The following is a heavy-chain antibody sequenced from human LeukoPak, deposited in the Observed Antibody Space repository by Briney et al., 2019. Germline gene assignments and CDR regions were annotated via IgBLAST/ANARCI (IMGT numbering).Heavy chain of an antibody. D-gene: IGHD5-18*01. CDR3: ARDHTAMVKDYYYGMDV. CDR1: GGTFSSYA. J-gene: IGHJ6*04. CDR2: ITPIFGTA. Sequence: SVTVSCKASGGTFSSYAISWVRQAPGQGLEWMGGITPIFGTANYAQKFQGRVTITADESPSTAYVELSSPRSEETAVYYCARDHTAMVKDYYYGMDVWGKGTTVTVSS. V-gene: IGHV1-69*13.